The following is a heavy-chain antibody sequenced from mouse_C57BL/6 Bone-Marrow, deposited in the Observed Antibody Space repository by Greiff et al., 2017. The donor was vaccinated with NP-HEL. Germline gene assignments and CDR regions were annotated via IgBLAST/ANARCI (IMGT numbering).Heavy chain of an antibody. Sequence: QVQLQQPGAELVKPGASVKLSCKASGYTFTSYWMHWVKQRPGQGLEWIGMIHPNSGSTNYNEKFKSKGTLTVDKSSSTAYMQLSSLTSEDSAVYYCARLGYGYYFDYWGQGTTLTVSS. CDR2: IHPNSGST. CDR1: GYTFTSYW. V-gene: IGHV1-64*01. J-gene: IGHJ2*01. D-gene: IGHD2-10*02. CDR3: ARLGYGYYFDY.